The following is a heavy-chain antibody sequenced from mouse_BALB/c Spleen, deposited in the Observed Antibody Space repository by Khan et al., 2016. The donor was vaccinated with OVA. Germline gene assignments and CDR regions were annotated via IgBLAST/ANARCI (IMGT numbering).Heavy chain of an antibody. J-gene: IGHJ2*01. Sequence: EVELVESGGGLVRPGGSLKLSCAASGFTFSSYGMSWVRQTPDKRLELVATINSNGGSPYYPDSVKGRFTISRDNAKNTLYLQMSSLKSEDTAMYYCARMARTINWGQGTTLTVSS. CDR2: INSNGGSP. V-gene: IGHV5-6-3*01. CDR1: GFTFSSYG. CDR3: ARMARTIN.